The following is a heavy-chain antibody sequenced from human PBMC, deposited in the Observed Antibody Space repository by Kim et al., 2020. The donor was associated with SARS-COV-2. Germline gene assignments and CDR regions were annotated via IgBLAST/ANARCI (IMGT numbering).Heavy chain of an antibody. Sequence: AQKFQGRVTITADKSTSTAYMELSSLRSEDTAVYYCARGGFGEYDAFDIWGQGTMVTVSS. CDR3: ARGGFGEYDAFDI. V-gene: IGHV1-69*04. D-gene: IGHD3-10*01. J-gene: IGHJ3*02.